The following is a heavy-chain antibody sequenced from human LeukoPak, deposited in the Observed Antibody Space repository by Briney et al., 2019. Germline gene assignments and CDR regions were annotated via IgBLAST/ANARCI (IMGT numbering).Heavy chain of an antibody. Sequence: GGSLRLSCAASGFTFSNYWMTWVRQAPGKGLAWVANINQNGSVQLYVDSVKGRFTISRGNAKNSLYLQMNSLRAEDTALYFCARDQGAPGDYWGQGTLVTVSS. D-gene: IGHD4/OR15-4a*01. V-gene: IGHV3-7*01. CDR3: ARDQGAPGDY. CDR1: GFTFSNYW. CDR2: INQNGSVQ. J-gene: IGHJ4*02.